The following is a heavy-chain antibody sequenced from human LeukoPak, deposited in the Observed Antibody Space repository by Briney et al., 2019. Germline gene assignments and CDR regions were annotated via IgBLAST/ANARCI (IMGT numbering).Heavy chain of an antibody. J-gene: IGHJ4*02. CDR3: ARAPRHTNSWYYFDY. D-gene: IGHD2-2*01. CDR1: GGSISSGDYY. V-gene: IGHV4-31*02. CDR2: IYYSGDT. Sequence: SETLSLTCTVSGGSISSGDYYWSWIRQHPGKGLEWIGYIYYSGDTYYNPSLKSRVTISMDTSGNQFSLKLSSVTAADTAVYYCARAPRHTNSWYYFDYWGQGTLVSVSS.